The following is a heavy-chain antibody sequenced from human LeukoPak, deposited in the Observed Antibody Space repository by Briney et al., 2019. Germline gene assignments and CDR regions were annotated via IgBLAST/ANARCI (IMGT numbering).Heavy chain of an antibody. CDR3: ARGGYCSSTSCYRAPFLDV. D-gene: IGHD2-2*02. Sequence: PSETLSLTCTVSGGSISSYYWSWIRQPPGKGLEWIGYIYYSGSTNYNPSLKSRVTISVDTSKTQFSLKLSSVTAADTAVYYCARGGYCSSTSCYRAPFLDVWGKGTTVTVSS. CDR1: GGSISSYY. V-gene: IGHV4-59*01. J-gene: IGHJ6*04. CDR2: IYYSGST.